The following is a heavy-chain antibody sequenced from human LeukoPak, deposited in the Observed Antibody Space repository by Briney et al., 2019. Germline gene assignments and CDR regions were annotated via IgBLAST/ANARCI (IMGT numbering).Heavy chain of an antibody. CDR2: VNSDGTST. CDR1: GFTFSSFW. V-gene: IGHV3-74*01. D-gene: IGHD3-10*01. Sequence: PGGSLRLSCAASGFTFSSFWMHWVRQVPGKGLVWVSRVNSDGTSTTYADSVKGRFTISRDNAKNTLYLQMTSLTTEDTAVYYCAAPGNGASGPFDFWGQGTPVTVSS. J-gene: IGHJ4*02. CDR3: AAPGNGASGPFDF.